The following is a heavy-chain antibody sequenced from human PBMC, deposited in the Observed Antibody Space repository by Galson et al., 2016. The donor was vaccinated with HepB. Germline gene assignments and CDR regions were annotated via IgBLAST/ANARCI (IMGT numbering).Heavy chain of an antibody. CDR1: GFTFNNYG. CDR2: IWSDGSNQ. J-gene: IGHJ4*02. V-gene: IGHV3-33*01. CDR3: ARMAPGTSHFDY. D-gene: IGHD2-2*01. Sequence: SLRLSCAASGFTFNNYGVHWVRQAPGKGLEWMAVIWSDGSNQYYADSVKGRFTISRDNSKNTLYLQMNSLRAEDTALYYCARMAPGTSHFDYWGQGTLVTVSS.